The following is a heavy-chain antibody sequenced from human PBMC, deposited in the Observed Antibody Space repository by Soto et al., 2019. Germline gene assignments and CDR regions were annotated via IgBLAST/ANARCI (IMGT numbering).Heavy chain of an antibody. CDR1: GYTFTSYG. D-gene: IGHD5-12*01. J-gene: IGHJ6*03. CDR2: ISAYNGNT. V-gene: IGHV1-18*01. CDR3: ARADYSGYVNYYYMDV. Sequence: ASVKVSCKASGYTFTSYGISWVRQAPGQGLEWMGWISAYNGNTNYAQKLQGRVTMTTDTSTSTAYMELRSLRSEDTAVYYCARADYSGYVNYYYMDVWGKGTTVTVSS.